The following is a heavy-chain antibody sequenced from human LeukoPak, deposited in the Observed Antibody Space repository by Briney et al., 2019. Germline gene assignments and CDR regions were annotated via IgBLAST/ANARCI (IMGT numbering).Heavy chain of an antibody. D-gene: IGHD6-13*01. CDR2: IYYSGST. Sequence: PSETLSLTVSVPDGSISAYYWTWIPKPPGKGLKWIGYIYYSGSTNYTPSLNSPVTLSVDTSKNPSSLNLSSVTAPHTAVYYSARHVKIAAAGTVHHPRFDPGGQGTLVTVSA. CDR3: ARHVKIAAAGTVHHPRFDP. CDR1: DGSISAYY. J-gene: IGHJ5*02. V-gene: IGHV4-59*08.